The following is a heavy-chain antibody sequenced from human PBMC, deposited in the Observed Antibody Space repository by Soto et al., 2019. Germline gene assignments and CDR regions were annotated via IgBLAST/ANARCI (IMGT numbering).Heavy chain of an antibody. J-gene: IGHJ6*02. CDR1: GGTFSSYA. CDR3: ARGGYSYALYYYGMDV. Sequence: QVQLVQSGAEVKKPGYSVKVSCKASGGTFSSYAISWVRQAPGQGLEWMGGIIPIFGTANYAQKFQGRVTITADESTSTAYTELSRLRSEDTAVYYCARGGYSYALYYYGMDVWGQGTTVTVSS. CDR2: IIPIFGTA. V-gene: IGHV1-69*12. D-gene: IGHD5-18*01.